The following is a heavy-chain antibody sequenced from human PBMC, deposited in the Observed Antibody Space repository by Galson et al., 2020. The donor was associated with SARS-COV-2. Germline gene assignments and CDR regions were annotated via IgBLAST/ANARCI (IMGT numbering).Heavy chain of an antibody. Sequence: GGSLRLSRAASGFTFSSYGMHWVRQAPGKGLEWVAVISYDGSNKYYADSVKGRFTISRDNSKNTLYLQMNSLRAEDTAVYYCAKVRGSYYVFDYWGQGTLVTVSS. CDR3: AKVRGSYYVFDY. D-gene: IGHD1-26*01. J-gene: IGHJ4*02. CDR1: GFTFSSYG. CDR2: ISYDGSNK. V-gene: IGHV3-30*18.